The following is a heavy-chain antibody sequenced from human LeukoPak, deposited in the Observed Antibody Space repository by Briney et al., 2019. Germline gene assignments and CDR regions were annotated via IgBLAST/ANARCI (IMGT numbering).Heavy chain of an antibody. J-gene: IGHJ4*02. V-gene: IGHV3-30*18. CDR2: ISYDGSNK. D-gene: IGHD3-3*01. CDR3: AKGYDFWSGYYWLVFDY. Sequence: GGSLRLSCAASGFTFSSYGMRWVRQAPGKGLEWVAVISYDGSNKYYADSVKGRFTISRDNSKNTLYLQMNSLRAEDTAVYYCAKGYDFWSGYYWLVFDYWGQGTLVTVSS. CDR1: GFTFSSYG.